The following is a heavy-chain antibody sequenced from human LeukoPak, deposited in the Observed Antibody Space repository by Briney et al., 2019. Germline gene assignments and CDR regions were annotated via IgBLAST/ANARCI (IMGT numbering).Heavy chain of an antibody. CDR3: ARADDFWRGYPTNWFDP. CDR2: IGAYNGNT. D-gene: IGHD3-3*01. Sequence: ASAKVSCKASGYTFTSYGISWVRQAPGQGLEWMGWIGAYNGNTNYAQKLQGRVTMTTDTSTSTAYMELRSLRSDDTAVYYCARADDFWRGYPTNWFDPWGQGTLVTVSS. V-gene: IGHV1-18*01. CDR1: GYTFTSYG. J-gene: IGHJ5*02.